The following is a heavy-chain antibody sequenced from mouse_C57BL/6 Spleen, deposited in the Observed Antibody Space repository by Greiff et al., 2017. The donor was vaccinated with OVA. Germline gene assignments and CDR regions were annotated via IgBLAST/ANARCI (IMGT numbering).Heavy chain of an antibody. CDR2: ISDGGSYT. Sequence: DVKLVESGGGLVKPGGSLKLSCAASGFTFSSYAMSWVRQTPEKRLEWVATISDGGSYTYYPDNVKGRFTISRDNAKNNLYLQMSHLKSEDTAMYYCARDRGWGAMDYWGQGTSVTVSS. V-gene: IGHV5-4*01. CDR1: GFTFSSYA. J-gene: IGHJ4*01. D-gene: IGHD3-3*01. CDR3: ARDRGWGAMDY.